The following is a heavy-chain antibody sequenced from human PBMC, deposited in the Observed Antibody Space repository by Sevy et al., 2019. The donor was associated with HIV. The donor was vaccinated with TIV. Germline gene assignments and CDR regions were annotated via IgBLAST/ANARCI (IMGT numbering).Heavy chain of an antibody. D-gene: IGHD3-3*01. Sequence: GGSLRLSCAASGFTFSSYAMHWVRQAPGKGLGWVAVISYDGSNKYNEDSVKGRFTISRDNSKNTLYLQMNSLRAEDTAVYYCARAGGTMFGVVGRKVSANFDYWGQGTLVTVSS. CDR3: ARAGGTMFGVVGRKVSANFDY. CDR2: ISYDGSNK. V-gene: IGHV3-30-3*01. CDR1: GFTFSSYA. J-gene: IGHJ4*02.